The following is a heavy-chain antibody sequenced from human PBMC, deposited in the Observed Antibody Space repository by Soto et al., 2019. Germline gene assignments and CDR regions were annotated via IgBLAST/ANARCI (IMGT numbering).Heavy chain of an antibody. V-gene: IGHV1-18*01. CDR1: GYGFTTYG. CDR3: ARVRYGDY. J-gene: IGHJ4*02. CDR2: ISAPNGNT. Sequence: QVHLVQSGAEVKKPGASVKVSCKGSGYGFTTYGITWVRQAPGQGLEWMALISAPNGNTNYAQKLQGRVTVTRHTSTSTAYMELRGLRSDDTAVYYCARVRYGDYWGQGALVTVSS. D-gene: IGHD1-1*01.